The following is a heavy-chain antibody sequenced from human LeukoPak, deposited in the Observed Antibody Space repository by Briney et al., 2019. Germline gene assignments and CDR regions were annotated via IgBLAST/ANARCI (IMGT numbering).Heavy chain of an antibody. CDR3: ARHARGVRGVITAIFDY. J-gene: IGHJ4*02. CDR2: IYYSGST. CDR1: GGSISSYY. D-gene: IGHD3-10*01. Sequence: PSETLSLTCTVSGGSISSYYWSWIRQPPGKGLEWIGYIYYSGSTNYNPSLKSRVTISVDTSKNQFSLKLSSVTAADTAVYYCARHARGVRGVITAIFDYWGQGTLVTVSS. V-gene: IGHV4-59*08.